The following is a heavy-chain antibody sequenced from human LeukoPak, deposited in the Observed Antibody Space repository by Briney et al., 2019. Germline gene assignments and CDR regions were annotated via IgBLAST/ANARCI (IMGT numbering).Heavy chain of an antibody. Sequence: PGGSLRLSCAVSGFTFSSSRMHWVPQAPGKGLVGVSHIKTDGSTTAYADSVKGRFTISRDNAKNTLYLQMNRLRAEDTGVYYCARGNQQLPRSTPDYWGQGTLVTVSS. CDR3: ARGNQQLPRSTPDY. V-gene: IGHV3-74*01. CDR1: GFTFSSSR. CDR2: IKTDGSTT. J-gene: IGHJ4*02. D-gene: IGHD2-2*01.